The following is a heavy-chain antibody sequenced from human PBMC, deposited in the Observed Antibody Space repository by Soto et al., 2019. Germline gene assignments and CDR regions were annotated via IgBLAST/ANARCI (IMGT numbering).Heavy chain of an antibody. CDR1: GYTFTSYG. J-gene: IGHJ5*02. Sequence: ASVKVSCKASGYTFTSYGISWVRQAPGQGLEWMGWISAYNGNTNYAQKPQGRVTMTTDTSTSTAYMELRSLRSDDTAVYYCARGRDYDILTGYITWFDPWGQGTLVTVSS. D-gene: IGHD3-9*01. CDR2: ISAYNGNT. V-gene: IGHV1-18*01. CDR3: ARGRDYDILTGYITWFDP.